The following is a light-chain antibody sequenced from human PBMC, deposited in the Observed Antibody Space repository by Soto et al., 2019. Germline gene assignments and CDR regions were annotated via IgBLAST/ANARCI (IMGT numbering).Light chain of an antibody. V-gene: IGKV1-5*03. CDR3: QQYSTYPST. CDR2: KAS. J-gene: IGKJ3*01. CDR1: QGIRSW. Sequence: DIQMTQSPSTLSASLGDRVTITCRASQGIRSWLAWDQQKPGKAPKVLIYKASSLESGVPSRFSGSGSGTEFTLTISSLQPDDFASYYCQQYSTYPSTFGPGTKVDIK.